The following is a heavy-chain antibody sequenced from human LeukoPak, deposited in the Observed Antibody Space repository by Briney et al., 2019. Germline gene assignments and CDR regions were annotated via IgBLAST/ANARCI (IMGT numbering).Heavy chain of an antibody. Sequence: PGGSLRLSCSASEFTFISYAMHWVLQAPGKGLEYVSSISSNGGSTYYADSVKGRFTISRDNSKNTLYLQMSSLRTEDTAVYYCARVDSYNSGWLDYWGQGTLVTVSS. V-gene: IGHV3-64D*06. CDR2: ISSNGGST. D-gene: IGHD6-19*01. CDR1: EFTFISYA. CDR3: ARVDSYNSGWLDY. J-gene: IGHJ4*02.